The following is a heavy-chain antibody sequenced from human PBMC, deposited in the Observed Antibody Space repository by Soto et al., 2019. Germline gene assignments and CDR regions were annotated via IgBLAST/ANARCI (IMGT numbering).Heavy chain of an antibody. D-gene: IGHD3-16*02. CDR1: GGSISSGDYY. V-gene: IGHV4-30-4*01. J-gene: IGHJ5*02. CDR3: ARVGGYDYVWGSYRYTYWFDP. CDR2: IYYSGST. Sequence: QVQLQESGPGLVKPSQTLSLTCTVSGGSISSGDYYWSWIRQPPGKGLEWIGYIYYSGSTYYNPFLKSRVTISVDTSKNLFSLKLSSVTAADTAVYYCARVGGYDYVWGSYRYTYWFDPWGQGTLVTVSS.